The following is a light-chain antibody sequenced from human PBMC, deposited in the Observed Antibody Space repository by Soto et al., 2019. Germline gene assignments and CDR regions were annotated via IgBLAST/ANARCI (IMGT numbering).Light chain of an antibody. Sequence: QSALTQPSSVPGSPGQSITISCSGNSSDFGGYNYVSWYQHHPGIAPKLILYDVNYRPSGVSNRFSGSTSGNTASLTISGLQAEDEADYFCSSYTGTSTLYVFGSGTKVTVL. CDR2: DVN. CDR1: SSDFGGYNY. V-gene: IGLV2-14*03. J-gene: IGLJ1*01. CDR3: SSYTGTSTLYV.